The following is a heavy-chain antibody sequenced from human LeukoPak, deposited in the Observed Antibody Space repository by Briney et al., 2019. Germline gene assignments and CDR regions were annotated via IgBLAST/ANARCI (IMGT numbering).Heavy chain of an antibody. D-gene: IGHD4-17*01. CDR1: GFTVSSNY. V-gene: IGHV4-59*02. CDR2: IYYSGST. Sequence: GSLRLSCAASGFTVSSNYMSWIRQPPGKGLEWIGYIYYSGSTNYNPSLKSRVTISVDTSKNQFSLKLSSVTAADTAVYYCARETVTNYYYYGMDVWGQGTTVTVSS. J-gene: IGHJ6*02. CDR3: ARETVTNYYYYGMDV.